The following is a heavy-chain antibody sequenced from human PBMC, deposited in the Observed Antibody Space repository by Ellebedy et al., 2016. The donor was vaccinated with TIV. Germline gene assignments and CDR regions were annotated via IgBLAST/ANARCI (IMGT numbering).Heavy chain of an antibody. CDR2: ITWDAGRP. J-gene: IGHJ4*02. CDR3: AKDAVRQNSSYHPDY. CDR1: GFTFDDYT. D-gene: IGHD6-19*01. V-gene: IGHV3-43*01. Sequence: GGSLRLSCAASGFTFDDYTMHWVRQPPGKGLEWVSLITWDAGRPYYADSVKGRFTISRDNSKNSLYLQMNSLRTEDSAFYYCAKDAVRQNSSYHPDYWGQGTLVTVSS.